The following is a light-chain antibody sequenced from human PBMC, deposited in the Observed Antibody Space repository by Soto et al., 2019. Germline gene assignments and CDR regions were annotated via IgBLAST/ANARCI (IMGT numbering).Light chain of an antibody. J-gene: IGLJ2*01. CDR3: GTWDSSLSAVV. Sequence: QSVLTQPPSVSAAPGQKVTISCSGSSSHIGNNYVSWYQQLPGTAPKLLIYDNNKRPSGIPDRFSGSKSGTSATLGITGLQTGDEDDYYCGTWDSSLSAVVFGGGTKLTVL. V-gene: IGLV1-51*01. CDR1: SSHIGNNY. CDR2: DNN.